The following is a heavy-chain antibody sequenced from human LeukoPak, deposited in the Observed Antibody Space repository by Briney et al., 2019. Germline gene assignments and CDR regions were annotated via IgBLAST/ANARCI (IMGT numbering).Heavy chain of an antibody. Sequence: SETLSLTCTVSGGSISSYYWSWIRQPPGKGLEWIGYIYYSGSTNYNPSLKSRVTISVDTSKNQFSLKLSSVTAADTAVYYCARLNGFSLSFNPQDAFDIWGQGTMVTVSS. CDR1: GGSISSYY. CDR3: ARLNGFSLSFNPQDAFDI. D-gene: IGHD2/OR15-2a*01. V-gene: IGHV4-59*08. J-gene: IGHJ3*02. CDR2: IYYSGST.